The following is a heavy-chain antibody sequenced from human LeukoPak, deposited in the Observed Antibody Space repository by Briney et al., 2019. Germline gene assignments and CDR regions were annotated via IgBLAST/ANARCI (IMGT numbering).Heavy chain of an antibody. CDR2: IYSGGST. CDR3: AGETGGDAFDI. J-gene: IGHJ3*02. V-gene: IGHV3-53*01. Sequence: PGGSLRLSCAASGFTFSDYYMSWIRQAPGKGLEWVSVIYSGGSTYYADSVKGRFTISRDNSKNTLYLQMNSLRAEDTAVYYCAGETGGDAFDIWGQGTMVTVSS. D-gene: IGHD7-27*01. CDR1: GFTFSDYY.